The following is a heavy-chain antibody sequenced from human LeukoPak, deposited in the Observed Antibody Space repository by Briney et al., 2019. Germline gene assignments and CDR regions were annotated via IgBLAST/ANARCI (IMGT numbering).Heavy chain of an antibody. CDR1: GFTFSSYA. Sequence: GGSLRLSCAASGFTFSSYAMSWVRQAPGKGLEWVSAIRGSGGSTYYADSVKGRFTISRDNSKNTLYLQMNSLRAEDTAVYYCAKDRYSSSWYRDAFDIWGQGTMVTVSS. D-gene: IGHD6-13*01. CDR2: IRGSGGST. V-gene: IGHV3-23*01. CDR3: AKDRYSSSWYRDAFDI. J-gene: IGHJ3*02.